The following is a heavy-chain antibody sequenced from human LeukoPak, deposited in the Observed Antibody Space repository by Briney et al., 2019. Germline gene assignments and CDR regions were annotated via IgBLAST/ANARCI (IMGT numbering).Heavy chain of an antibody. V-gene: IGHV4-31*03. CDR1: GGSISSGGYY. D-gene: IGHD3-3*01. CDR2: IYYSGST. CDR3: ARVSYENYYYYGMDV. J-gene: IGHJ6*02. Sequence: PSETLSLTCTVSGGSISSGGYYWSWIRQHPGKGLEWIVYIYYSGSTYYNPSLKSRVTISVDTSKNQFSLKLSSVTAADTAVYYCARVSYENYYYYGMDVWGQGTTVTVSS.